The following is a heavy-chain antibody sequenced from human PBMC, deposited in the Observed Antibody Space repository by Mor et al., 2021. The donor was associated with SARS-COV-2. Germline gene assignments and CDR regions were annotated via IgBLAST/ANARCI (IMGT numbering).Heavy chain of an antibody. J-gene: IGHJ4*02. D-gene: IGHD1-26*01. Sequence: APGQGLEWMGRINPHSGDTNYAPRFQGRVSVTRDTAITTAYLELIRLSSDDTAVYYCARDPGGTYGFDYWGQGTLVTV. CDR3: ARDPGGTYGFDY. CDR2: INPHSGDT. V-gene: IGHV1-2*06.